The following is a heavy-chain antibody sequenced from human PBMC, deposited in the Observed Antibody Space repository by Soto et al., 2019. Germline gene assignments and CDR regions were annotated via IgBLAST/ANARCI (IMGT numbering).Heavy chain of an antibody. D-gene: IGHD1-1*01. J-gene: IGHJ4*02. CDR1: GGSVSSGSYY. CDR3: ARDGAGTTDY. Sequence: QVQLQESGPGLVKPSETLSLTCTVSGGSVSSGSYYWSWIRQPPGKGLEWIGYIYYSGSTNYNPSRKSRVTISVDTSKNQFSRKLSSVTAADTAVYYCARDGAGTTDYWGQGTLVTVSS. V-gene: IGHV4-61*01. CDR2: IYYSGST.